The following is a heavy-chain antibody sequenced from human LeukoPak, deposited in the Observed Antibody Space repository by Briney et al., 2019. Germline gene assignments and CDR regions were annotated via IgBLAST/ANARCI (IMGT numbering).Heavy chain of an antibody. CDR1: GGSISSGGYY. CDR2: IYYSGST. V-gene: IGHV4-31*03. J-gene: IGHJ4*02. Sequence: SETLSLTCTVSGGSISSGGYYWSWIRQHPGKGLEWIGYIYYSGSTYYNPSLKSRVTISVDTSKNQFSLKLSSVTAADTAVYYCASSDCSSTSCYNPFDYWGQGTLVTVSS. CDR3: ASSDCSSTSCYNPFDY. D-gene: IGHD2-2*02.